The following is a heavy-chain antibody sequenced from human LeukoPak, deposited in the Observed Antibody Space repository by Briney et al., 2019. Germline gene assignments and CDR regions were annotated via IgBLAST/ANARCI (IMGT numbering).Heavy chain of an antibody. Sequence: ASVKVSCKASGYTFTSYGISWVRQATGQGLEWMGWMNPNSGNTGYAQKFQGRVTMTRNTSISTAYMELSSLRSEDTAVYYCARLAWYSSSWYEYYGMDVWGQGTTVTVSS. D-gene: IGHD6-13*01. J-gene: IGHJ6*02. CDR1: GYTFTSYG. CDR2: MNPNSGNT. V-gene: IGHV1-8*02. CDR3: ARLAWYSSSWYEYYGMDV.